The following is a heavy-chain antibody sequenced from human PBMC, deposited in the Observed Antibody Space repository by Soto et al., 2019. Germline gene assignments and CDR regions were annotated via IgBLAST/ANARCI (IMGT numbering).Heavy chain of an antibody. D-gene: IGHD2-8*01. Sequence: QVQLQESGPGLVKPSETLSLTCIVSGGSISSHHWSWLRQSPGKGLEWIGHVSYSGSSTYNPSLKSRVTISIDTSKNQFSLNLRSVSAADTAVYYCTRLFGIDSPMYFFDQWGQGTLVTVSS. CDR3: TRLFGIDSPMYFFDQ. CDR1: GGSISSHH. J-gene: IGHJ4*02. CDR2: VSYSGSS. V-gene: IGHV4-59*08.